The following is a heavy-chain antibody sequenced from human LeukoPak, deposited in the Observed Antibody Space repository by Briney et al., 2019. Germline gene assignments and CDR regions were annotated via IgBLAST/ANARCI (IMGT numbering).Heavy chain of an antibody. CDR2: IRSKPYGGTA. D-gene: IGHD6-13*01. J-gene: IGHJ4*02. V-gene: IGHV3-49*03. CDR1: GFTFGDYS. CDR3: SRGGGVISGSSWFYY. Sequence: GGSLRLSCTTSGFTFGDYSLTWLRQAPGKGLEWLGFIRSKPYGGTAEYAASVKGRFTISRDDSKSIAYPQMSNLKTEDTAVYYCSRGGGVISGSSWFYYWGQGTLVSVSS.